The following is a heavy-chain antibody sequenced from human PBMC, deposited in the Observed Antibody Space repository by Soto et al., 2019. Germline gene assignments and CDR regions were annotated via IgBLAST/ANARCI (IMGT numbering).Heavy chain of an antibody. CDR2: INHSGST. V-gene: IGHV4-34*01. CDR1: GGPFRGYH. Sequence: PSETLSLTCAVYGGPFRGYHWSWIRQPPGKGLEWIGEINHSGSTNYNPSLKSRVIISLETSKNQFSLILTSVTAADTAVYYCARGLSSSATFYHYYGMDVWGQGTTVTVSS. CDR3: ARGLSSSATFYHYYGMDV. J-gene: IGHJ6*02. D-gene: IGHD6-6*01.